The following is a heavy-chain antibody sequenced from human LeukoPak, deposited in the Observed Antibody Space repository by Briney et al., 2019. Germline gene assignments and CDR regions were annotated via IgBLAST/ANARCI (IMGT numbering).Heavy chain of an antibody. CDR3: ARVGNDFWSGYYRYGNWFDP. Sequence: TSETLSLTCAVYGGSFSGYYWSWIRQPPGKGLEWIGEINHSGSTNYNPSLKSRVTISVDTSKNQISLKLSSVTAADTAVYYCARVGNDFWSGYYRYGNWFDPWGQGTLVTVSS. J-gene: IGHJ5*02. CDR2: INHSGST. V-gene: IGHV4-34*01. D-gene: IGHD3-3*01. CDR1: GGSFSGYY.